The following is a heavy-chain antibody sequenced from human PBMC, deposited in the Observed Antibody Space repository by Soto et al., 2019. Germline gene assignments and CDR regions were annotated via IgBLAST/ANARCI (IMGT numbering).Heavy chain of an antibody. V-gene: IGHV4-34*01. D-gene: IGHD3-22*01. CDR1: GGSFSGYY. J-gene: IGHJ4*02. Sequence: SETLSLTCAVYGGSFSGYYWSWIRQPPGKGLEWIGEINHSGSTNYNPSLKSQVTISVDTSKNQFSLKLSSVTAADTAVYYCARGVGGYYSTFDYWGQGTLVTVSS. CDR3: ARGVGGYYSTFDY. CDR2: INHSGST.